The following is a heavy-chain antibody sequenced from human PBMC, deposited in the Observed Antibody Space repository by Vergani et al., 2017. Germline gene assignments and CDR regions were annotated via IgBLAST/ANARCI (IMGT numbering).Heavy chain of an antibody. J-gene: IGHJ4*02. D-gene: IGHD6-19*01. CDR1: GFTFSSYA. CDR3: AREWDSSGWNYFDY. V-gene: IGHV3-30*04. Sequence: QVQLVESGGGVVQPGRSLRLSCAASGFTFSSYAMHWVRQAPGKGLEWVAVISYDGSNKYCADSVKGRFTISRDNSKNTLYLQMNSLIAEDTAVYYCAREWDSSGWNYFDYGGQGTLVTVSS. CDR2: ISYDGSNK.